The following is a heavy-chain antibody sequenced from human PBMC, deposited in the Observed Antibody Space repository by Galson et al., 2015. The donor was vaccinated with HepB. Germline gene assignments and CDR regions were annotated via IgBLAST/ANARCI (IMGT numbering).Heavy chain of an antibody. J-gene: IGHJ5*02. CDR3: ARSRGSVVVPAAIRGRVYWFDP. Sequence: SVKVSCKASGYTFTGYYMHWVRQAPGQGLEWMGWINPNSGGTNYAQKFQGWVTMTRDTSISTAYMELSRLRSDDTAVYYCARSRGSVVVPAAIRGRVYWFDPWGQGTLVTVSS. V-gene: IGHV1-2*04. D-gene: IGHD2-2*02. CDR1: GYTFTGYY. CDR2: INPNSGGT.